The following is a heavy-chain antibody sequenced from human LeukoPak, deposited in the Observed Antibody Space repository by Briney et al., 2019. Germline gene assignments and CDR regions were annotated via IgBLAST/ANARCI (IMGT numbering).Heavy chain of an antibody. Sequence: SETLSLTCSVSGGSISSGDYYWSWIPQTPGKDLEWIGYMYYSGSTYYNPSLKSRLTISVDTSKNQFSLKLTSVTAADTAVYYCARALTNDFWSGYHDPHFDCWGQGTLVTVSS. D-gene: IGHD3-3*01. V-gene: IGHV4-30-4*08. CDR3: ARALTNDFWSGYHDPHFDC. CDR2: MYYSGST. J-gene: IGHJ4*02. CDR1: GGSISSGDYY.